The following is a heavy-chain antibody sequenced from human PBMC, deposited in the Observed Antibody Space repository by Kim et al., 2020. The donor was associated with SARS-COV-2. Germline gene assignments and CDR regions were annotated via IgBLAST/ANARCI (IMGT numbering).Heavy chain of an antibody. CDR1: GGTFSSYA. CDR2: IIPIFGTA. D-gene: IGHD3-10*01. Sequence: SVKVSCKASGGTFSSYAISWVRQAPGQGLEWMGGIIPIFGTANYAQKFQGRVTITADESTSTAYMELSSLRSEDTAVYYCAGVLLWFGELLNSYYYYGMDVWGQGTTVTVSS. J-gene: IGHJ6*02. V-gene: IGHV1-69*13. CDR3: AGVLLWFGELLNSYYYYGMDV.